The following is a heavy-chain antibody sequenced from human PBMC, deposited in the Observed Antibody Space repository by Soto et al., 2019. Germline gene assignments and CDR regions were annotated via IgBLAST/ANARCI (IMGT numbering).Heavy chain of an antibody. CDR2: ISYDGSNK. CDR1: GFTFRSYA. D-gene: IGHD2-15*01. V-gene: IGHV3-30-3*01. CDR3: ARVHAVVVAASDY. Sequence: ESGGGVVQPGRSLRLSCAASGFTFRSYAMHWVRQAPGKGLEWVAVISYDGSNKYYADSVKGRFTISRDNSKNTLYLQMNSLRAEDTAVYYCARVHAVVVAASDYWGQGTLVTVSS. J-gene: IGHJ4*02.